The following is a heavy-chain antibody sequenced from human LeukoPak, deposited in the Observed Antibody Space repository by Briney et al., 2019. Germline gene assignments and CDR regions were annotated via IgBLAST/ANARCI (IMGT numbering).Heavy chain of an antibody. CDR3: ARGLTTMVRGVIITRYYYYYMDV. Sequence: GGSLRLSCAASGFTFSNYGMHWDRQAPGKGLEWVAFIQYDGRNTYYADSVRGRFTISRDNAKNSLYLQMNSLRAEDTAVYYCARGLTTMVRGVIITRYYYYYMDVWGKGTTVTVSS. J-gene: IGHJ6*03. D-gene: IGHD3-10*01. CDR2: IQYDGRNT. CDR1: GFTFSNYG. V-gene: IGHV3-30*02.